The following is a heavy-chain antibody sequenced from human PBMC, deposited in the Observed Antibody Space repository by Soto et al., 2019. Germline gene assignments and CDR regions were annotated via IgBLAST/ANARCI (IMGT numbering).Heavy chain of an antibody. J-gene: IGHJ4*02. CDR1: GGSISSNY. V-gene: IGHV4-59*01. Sequence: PSETLSLTCTVSGGSISSNYWTWIRQPPGKGLEWIGYVYNSGSTNYNPSLKSRVTISEDTSKSQFSLKVNSMTAADTAVYYCSRYRREAVAGYTLDDWGQGILVTVSS. CDR2: VYNSGST. D-gene: IGHD6-13*01. CDR3: SRYRREAVAGYTLDD.